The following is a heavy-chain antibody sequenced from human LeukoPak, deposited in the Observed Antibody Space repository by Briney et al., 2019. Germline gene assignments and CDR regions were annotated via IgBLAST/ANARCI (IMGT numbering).Heavy chain of an antibody. J-gene: IGHJ4*02. D-gene: IGHD3-10*01. CDR1: GFTFSGYA. V-gene: IGHV3-73*01. CDR3: TTIASSGY. CDR2: IRSKADSYAT. Sequence: GGSLKHSRAASGFTFSGYAMPWGRPAPGKGLEWVGRIRSKADSYATAYAASVKGRFTISRDDSNNTGYLQMNSLKTEDTAVYYCTTIASSGYWGQGTLATVSS.